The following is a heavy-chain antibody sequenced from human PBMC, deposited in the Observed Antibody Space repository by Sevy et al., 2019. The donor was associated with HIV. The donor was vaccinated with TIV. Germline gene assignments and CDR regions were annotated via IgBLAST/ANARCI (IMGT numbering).Heavy chain of an antibody. CDR3: ARAPSGSQGPGQYFHH. J-gene: IGHJ1*01. Sequence: ASVKVSCKASGYTFTNYHITWMRQAPGQGLEWMGWITPNNGNTNYARRLQGRVTMTTDTSTATAYMELRNLRSDDTAVYFCARAPSGSQGPGQYFHHWGQGTLVTVSS. D-gene: IGHD1-26*01. CDR1: GYTFTNYH. CDR2: ITPNNGNT. V-gene: IGHV1-18*01.